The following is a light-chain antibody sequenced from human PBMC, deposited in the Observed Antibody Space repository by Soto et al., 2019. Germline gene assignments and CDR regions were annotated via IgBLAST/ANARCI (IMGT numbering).Light chain of an antibody. CDR1: QSVSNNY. V-gene: IGKV3-20*01. J-gene: IGKJ3*01. CDR3: HHYGVSPIYT. CDR2: GAS. Sequence: EIVLTQSPGTLSLSPGATATLSCRATQSVSNNYLAWFQQKPGQAPRLLIYGASSRATGIPDRFSGSGSGTDFTLTISRLEAEYFAVYYCHHYGVSPIYTFGPGTKVDFK.